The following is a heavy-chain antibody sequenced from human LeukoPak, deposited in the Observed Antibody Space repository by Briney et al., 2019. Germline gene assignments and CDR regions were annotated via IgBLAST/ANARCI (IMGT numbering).Heavy chain of an antibody. V-gene: IGHV1-69*05. Sequence: SVTLSFNCSGGSFSIYAISWVREGPGQGLEWVGGIIPIFGRASYAQKFQGRVTITTDESTSTAYMELRSLRSEDTAVYYCALGTADWFDPLGQGTLVTVSS. CDR1: GGSFSIYA. CDR2: IIPIFGRA. CDR3: ALGTADWFDP. D-gene: IGHD2-8*02. J-gene: IGHJ5*02.